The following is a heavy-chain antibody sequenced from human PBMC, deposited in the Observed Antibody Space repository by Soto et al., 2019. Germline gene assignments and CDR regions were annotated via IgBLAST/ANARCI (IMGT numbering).Heavy chain of an antibody. V-gene: IGHV6-1*01. CDR3: AGEGSSGHNWFDP. J-gene: IGHJ5*02. D-gene: IGHD6-19*01. CDR1: VDSVSXNSAA. Sequence: SQTLSLTCAMSVDSVSXNSAAWNWIRQSPSRGLEWLGRTYYRSKWYNDYAVSVKSRITINPDTSKNQFSLQLNSVTPEDTAVYYCAGEGSSGHNWFDPWGRGTLVTVSS. CDR2: TYYRSKWYN.